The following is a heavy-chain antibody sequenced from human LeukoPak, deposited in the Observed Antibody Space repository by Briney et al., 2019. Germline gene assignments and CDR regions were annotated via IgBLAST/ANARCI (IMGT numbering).Heavy chain of an antibody. CDR1: GFTFSRYG. D-gene: IGHD1-26*01. CDR2: IRYDGSVK. V-gene: IGHV3-30*02. CDR3: ATKGCVGPFDI. J-gene: IGHJ3*02. Sequence: GGSLRLSCAASGFTFSRYGMHWVRQAPGKGLEWVAFIRYDGSVKYYADSVKGRFTISRDNSKNTLYLQINSLRPEDTAVYYCATKGCVGPFDIWGQGTMVTVSS.